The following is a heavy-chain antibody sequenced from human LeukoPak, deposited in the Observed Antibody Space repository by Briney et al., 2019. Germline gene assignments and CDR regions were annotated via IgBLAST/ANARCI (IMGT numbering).Heavy chain of an antibody. V-gene: IGHV3-23*01. Sequence: GGSLRLSCAASGFTFSSYAMSWVRQAPGKGLEWVSAISGSGGSTYYADSVKGRFTISRDNSKNTLYLQMNSLRAEDTAVYYCAKATMVRGVDISYYYYGMDVWGQGTTVTVSS. D-gene: IGHD3-10*01. J-gene: IGHJ6*02. CDR2: ISGSGGST. CDR3: AKATMVRGVDISYYYYGMDV. CDR1: GFTFSSYA.